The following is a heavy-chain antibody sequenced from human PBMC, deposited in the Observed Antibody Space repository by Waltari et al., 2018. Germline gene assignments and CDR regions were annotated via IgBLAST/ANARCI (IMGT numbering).Heavy chain of an antibody. Sequence: QLVESGGGLVQPGGSLRLACAASGFSFSSYERNWVCPAPGKGLKWSACIRDSNKSKCYAEYVKGRFIVSRDNAKNSLHLEMNSLRVEDTATYYCVRDGLGSGRTRVDVWGQGTTVIVSS. D-gene: IGHD2-2*01. CDR1: GFSFSSYE. J-gene: IGHJ6*02. CDR2: IRDSNKSK. V-gene: IGHV3-48*03. CDR3: VRDGLGSGRTRVDV.